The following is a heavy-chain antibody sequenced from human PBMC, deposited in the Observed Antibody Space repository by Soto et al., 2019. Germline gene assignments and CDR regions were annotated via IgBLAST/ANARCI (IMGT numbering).Heavy chain of an antibody. V-gene: IGHV4-39*01. CDR1: GGSISSSSYY. CDR3: ARPKIDAVAGPFDY. J-gene: IGHJ4*02. CDR2: IYYSGST. Sequence: QLQLQESGPGLVKPSETLSLTCTVSGGSISSSSYYWGWIRQPPGKGLEWIGSIYYSGSTYYNPSLKCRVTISVDTSKNQFSLKLSSVTAADTAVYYCARPKIDAVAGPFDYWGQGTLVTVSS. D-gene: IGHD6-19*01.